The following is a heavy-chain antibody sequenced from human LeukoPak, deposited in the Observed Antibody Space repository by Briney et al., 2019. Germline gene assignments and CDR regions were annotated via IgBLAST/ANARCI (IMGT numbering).Heavy chain of an antibody. D-gene: IGHD6-13*01. J-gene: IGHJ4*02. CDR1: GFTFSSYS. CDR2: ISSSSSDI. CDR3: ARFLRSSWYLFDY. V-gene: IGHV3-21*01. Sequence: PGGSLRLSCAASGFTFSSYSMNWVRQAPGKGLEWVSSISSSSSDIYYAYSVKGRFTISRDNAKNSLYLQMNSLRAEDTAVYSCARFLRSSWYLFDYWGQGTLITVSS.